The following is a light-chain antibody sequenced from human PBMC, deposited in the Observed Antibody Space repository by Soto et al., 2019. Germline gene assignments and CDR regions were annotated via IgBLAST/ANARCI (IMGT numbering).Light chain of an antibody. V-gene: IGKV3-20*01. Sequence: EIVLTQSPGTLSLSPGEGVTLSCRASQSVRSNYLAWYQQRSGQAPSLLIYDASKRPGGNPDRFSGSGSGTYFTLTIPRLEPEDFAVYYCQQYGGSPYTFGQGTKLEIK. J-gene: IGKJ2*01. CDR1: QSVRSNY. CDR3: QQYGGSPYT. CDR2: DAS.